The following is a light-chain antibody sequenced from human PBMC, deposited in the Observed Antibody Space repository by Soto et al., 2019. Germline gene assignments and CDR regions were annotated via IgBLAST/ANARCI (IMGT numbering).Light chain of an antibody. CDR3: SSYTSSSTYV. J-gene: IGLJ1*01. CDR2: DVS. CDR1: SSDVGGYNF. Sequence: QSVLTQPASVSGSPGQSITISCTGTSSDVGGYNFVSWYQQHPGKAPKLLIYDVSDRPSGVSNRFSGPKSGNTASLTISGFQAEDEADYYCSSYTSSSTYVFGTGTKVTVL. V-gene: IGLV2-14*01.